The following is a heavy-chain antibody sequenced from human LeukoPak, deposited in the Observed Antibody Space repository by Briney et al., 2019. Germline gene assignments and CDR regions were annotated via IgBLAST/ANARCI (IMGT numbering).Heavy chain of an antibody. CDR2: IFASSGST. D-gene: IGHD4-17*01. J-gene: IGHJ4*02. CDR3: AKNKRDFGDYWYYFDS. Sequence: GGSLRLSCASSGFSFSNYAMGWVRQAPGKGPEWVSLIFASSGSTFYADSVKGRFTISRDNSKNTLYLQMDSLRAEDTALYYCAKNKRDFGDYWYYFDSWGQGTLATVSS. V-gene: IGHV3-23*01. CDR1: GFSFSNYA.